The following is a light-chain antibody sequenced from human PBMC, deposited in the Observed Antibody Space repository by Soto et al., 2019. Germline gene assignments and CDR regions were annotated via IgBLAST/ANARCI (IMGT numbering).Light chain of an antibody. V-gene: IGKV3-11*01. J-gene: IGKJ4*01. CDR1: QSVSKY. CDR2: DAS. CDR3: QQRSNWPQIT. Sequence: EIVLTQSQATLSLSPGERATLSCRASQSVSKYLAWYQQKTGQAPRLLIHDASNRATGIPARFSSSGSGTDFTLTIGSLEPEDFGVYYCQQRSNWPQITFGGGTKVEIK.